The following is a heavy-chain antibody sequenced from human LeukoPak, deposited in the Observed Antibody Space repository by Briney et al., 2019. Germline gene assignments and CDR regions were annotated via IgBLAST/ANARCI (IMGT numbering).Heavy chain of an antibody. J-gene: IGHJ6*02. V-gene: IGHV3-74*01. CDR3: AKDELGYCSSTSCYHGMDV. CDR1: GFTFSSYW. Sequence: GGSLRLSCAASGFTFSSYWMHWVRQAPGKGLVWVSRINSDGSSTSYADSVKGRFTISRDNAKNTLYLQMNSLRAEDTAVYYCAKDELGYCSSTSCYHGMDVWGQGTTVTVSS. D-gene: IGHD2-2*01. CDR2: INSDGSST.